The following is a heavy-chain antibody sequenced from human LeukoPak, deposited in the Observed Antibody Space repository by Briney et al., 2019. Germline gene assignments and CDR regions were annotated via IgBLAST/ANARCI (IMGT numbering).Heavy chain of an antibody. CDR3: ARDRGDYYDSSGYYFMGY. D-gene: IGHD3-22*01. Sequence: GGSLRLSCAASGFTFRNYAIHWVRQAPGKGLEWVALISYDGSNTWYADSVKGRFTISRDNAKNSLYLQMNSLRAEDTAVYYCARDRGDYYDSSGYYFMGYWGQGTLVTVSS. CDR2: ISYDGSNT. J-gene: IGHJ4*02. CDR1: GFTFRNYA. V-gene: IGHV3-30*07.